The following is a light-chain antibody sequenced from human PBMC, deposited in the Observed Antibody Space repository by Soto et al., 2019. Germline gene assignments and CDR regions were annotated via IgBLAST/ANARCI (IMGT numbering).Light chain of an antibody. V-gene: IGKV3-20*01. Sequence: IVLTQSPGTLSLSPGERATLSCRASQSVSSSYLAWYQQKPGQAPRLLIYGASTRATGIPARFSGSGSGTEFTLTINSLQSEDFAVYYCQQYGSSPGITFGQGTRLEIK. CDR1: QSVSSSY. CDR3: QQYGSSPGIT. CDR2: GAS. J-gene: IGKJ5*01.